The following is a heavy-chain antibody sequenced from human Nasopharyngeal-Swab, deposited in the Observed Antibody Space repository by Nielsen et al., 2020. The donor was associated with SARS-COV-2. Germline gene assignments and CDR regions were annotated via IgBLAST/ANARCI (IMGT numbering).Heavy chain of an antibody. CDR3: TRRTLSSSGYYFDY. V-gene: IGHV4-59*08. D-gene: IGHD2-2*01. Sequence: SETLSLTCTVSGGSISSYYWTWIRQLPGKGLECIGYIPYSGSTNYNPSLKSRVTISVDTSKNQFSLKLSSVTAADTAVYYCTRRTLSSSGYYFDYWGQGTLVTVSS. CDR1: GGSISSYY. J-gene: IGHJ4*02. CDR2: IPYSGST.